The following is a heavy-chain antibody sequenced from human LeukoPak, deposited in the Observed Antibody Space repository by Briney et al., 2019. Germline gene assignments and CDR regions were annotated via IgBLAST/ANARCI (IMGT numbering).Heavy chain of an antibody. CDR1: GFTFSSYW. CDR2: IKTDGSQI. CDR3: AREDMTIFGDY. J-gene: IGHJ4*02. D-gene: IGHD3-3*01. Sequence: GGSLRLSCVASGFTFSSYWMTWVRQAPGKGLEWVANIKTDGSQIYYVDSVKGRFTISRDNAKNSLYLQMNSLRVEDTAVYYCAREDMTIFGDYWGQGTLVTVSS. V-gene: IGHV3-7*01.